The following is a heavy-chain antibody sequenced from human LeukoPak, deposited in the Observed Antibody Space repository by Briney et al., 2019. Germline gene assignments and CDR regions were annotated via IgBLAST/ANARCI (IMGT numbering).Heavy chain of an antibody. J-gene: IGHJ4*02. CDR2: ISSSSSYI. CDR1: TLTFSSYS. D-gene: IGHD6-13*01. Sequence: GGSLRLSCAAYTLTFSSYSTNWVSHAPGKGLEWVSSISSSSSYIYYADSGKGRFTSSRDNATDSLYLKMNSLKAKDMAVYYCARDGVDSSNWFDYWGQGTLVTVSS. V-gene: IGHV3-21*01. CDR3: ARDGVDSSNWFDY.